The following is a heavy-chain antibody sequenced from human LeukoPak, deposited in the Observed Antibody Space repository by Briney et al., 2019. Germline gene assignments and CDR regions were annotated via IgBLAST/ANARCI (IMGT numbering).Heavy chain of an antibody. CDR2: IIPILGIA. CDR1: GGTFSSYA. Sequence: ASVKVSCKASGGTFSSYAISWVRQAPGQGLEWMGRIIPILGIANYAQKFQGRVTITADKSASTAYMELSSLRSEDTAVYYCARDDGRVTILDYWGQGTLVTVSS. D-gene: IGHD3-9*01. CDR3: ARDDGRVTILDY. V-gene: IGHV1-69*04. J-gene: IGHJ4*02.